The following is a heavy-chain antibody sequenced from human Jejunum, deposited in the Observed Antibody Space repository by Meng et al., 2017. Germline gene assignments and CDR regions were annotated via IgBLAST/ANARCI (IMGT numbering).Heavy chain of an antibody. V-gene: IGHV4-61*01. J-gene: IGHJ4*02. D-gene: IGHD6-13*01. CDR2: IYYCGST. CDR1: VVSVSSDNCY. Sequence: QLPEPAAGLGTPMAPLPLSCTVSVVSVSSDNCYCSWIRQPHGKGLEWICYIYYCGSTDHNPYLKRRVTITVDTSKNQFSLKLSSVTVADTAVYYCASGGFFEAAAANLIDSWGQGTLVTVSS. CDR3: ASGGFFEAAAANLIDS.